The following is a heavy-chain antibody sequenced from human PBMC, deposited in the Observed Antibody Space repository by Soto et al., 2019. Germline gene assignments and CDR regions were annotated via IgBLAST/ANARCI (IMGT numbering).Heavy chain of an antibody. CDR2: IYYSGST. J-gene: IGHJ5*02. CDR3: ARGLGITMVRGVDNWFDP. V-gene: IGHV4-31*03. Sequence: PSETLSLTCTVSGGSISSGVYYWIWIRQHPGKVLEWIGYIYYSGSTYYNPSLKSRVTISVDTSKNQFSLKLSSVTAADTAVYYCARGLGITMVRGVDNWFDPWGQGTLVTVSS. D-gene: IGHD3-10*01. CDR1: GGSISSGVYY.